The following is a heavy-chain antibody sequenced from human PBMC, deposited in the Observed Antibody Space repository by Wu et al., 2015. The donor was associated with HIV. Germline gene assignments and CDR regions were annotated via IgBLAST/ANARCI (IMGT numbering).Heavy chain of an antibody. D-gene: IGHD3-10*01. CDR2: MNPKSGST. J-gene: IGHJ1*01. Sequence: QVQLLQSGAAVRKPGASVKVSCKVSGYTFGIFNINWVRQVSGLGLEWMGWMNPKSGSTGYSQKFQGRVSMTRDTSISTAYLEVNRLASEDTAVYYCVRVGVLVTSAETLELFYNSWGQGTLVTVSS. CDR3: VRVGVLVTSAETLELFYNS. V-gene: IGHV1-8*01. CDR1: GYTFGIFN.